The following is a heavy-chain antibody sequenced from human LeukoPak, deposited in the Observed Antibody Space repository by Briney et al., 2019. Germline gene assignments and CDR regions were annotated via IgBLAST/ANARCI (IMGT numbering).Heavy chain of an antibody. CDR3: ARDVSWSY. V-gene: IGHV3-11*04. Sequence: GGSLRLSCVASGFTFSDYYMNWIRQAPGRGLEWVSYISNSGSTKYYTDSVKGRFTISRDSAKNSLYLQMNSLTAEDTAVYYCARDVSWSYWGQGALVTVSS. CDR2: ISNSGSTK. CDR1: GFTFSDYY. D-gene: IGHD6-13*01. J-gene: IGHJ4*02.